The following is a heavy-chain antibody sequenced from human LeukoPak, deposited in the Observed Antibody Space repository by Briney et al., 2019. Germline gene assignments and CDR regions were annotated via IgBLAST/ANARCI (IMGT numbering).Heavy chain of an antibody. CDR1: GFTFSNAW. CDR2: IKNKTDGGTT. CDR3: TTDPAAAGTVLFDC. Sequence: GGSLRLSCAASGFTFSNAWMSWVRQAPGKGLEWVGRIKNKTDGGTTDYAAPVKGRFTISRDDSKNTLYLQMNSLKTEDTAVYYCTTDPAAAGTVLFDCWGQGTLVTVSS. D-gene: IGHD6-13*01. V-gene: IGHV3-15*01. J-gene: IGHJ4*02.